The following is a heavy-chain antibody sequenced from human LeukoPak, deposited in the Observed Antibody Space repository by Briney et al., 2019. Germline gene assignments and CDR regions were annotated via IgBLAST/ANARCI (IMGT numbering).Heavy chain of an antibody. D-gene: IGHD6-13*01. CDR2: ISAYNGNT. J-gene: IGHJ5*02. CDR3: ARDRSRLATGIGPFDP. CDR1: GYTFTSYG. V-gene: IGHV1-18*01. Sequence: ASVTVSCKASGYTFTSYGINWARQAPGQGLEWMGWISAYNGNTKYAQNLQGRVTMTTDTSTGTAYMELRSLRSDDTAVYFCARDRSRLATGIGPFDPWGQGTLVTVSS.